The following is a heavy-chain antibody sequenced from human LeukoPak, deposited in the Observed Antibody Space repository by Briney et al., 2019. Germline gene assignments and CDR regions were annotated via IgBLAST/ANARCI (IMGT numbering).Heavy chain of an antibody. CDR1: GFTFSSYA. J-gene: IGHJ4*02. Sequence: GGSLRLSCAASGFTFSSYAMSWVRQAPGKGLEWVSVISGSGGSTYSAESVKGRFTISRDNSKNTLYLQMNSLRADDTAVYYCAEDGGDHSFHFWGQGTLVTVSS. D-gene: IGHD2-21*01. CDR2: ISGSGGST. CDR3: AEDGGDHSFHF. V-gene: IGHV3-23*01.